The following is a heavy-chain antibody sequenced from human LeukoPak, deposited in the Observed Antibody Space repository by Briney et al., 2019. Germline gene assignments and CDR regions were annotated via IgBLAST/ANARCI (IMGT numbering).Heavy chain of an antibody. CDR1: GGTFSSYA. CDR2: IIPIFGTA. D-gene: IGHD3-10*01. Sequence: SVKVSCKASGGTFSSYAISWVRQAPGQGLEWMGGIIPIFGTANYAQKFQGRVTITADKSTSTAYMERSSLRSEDTAVYYCARDKKVRGVRFFDYWGQGTLVTVSS. V-gene: IGHV1-69*06. CDR3: ARDKKVRGVRFFDY. J-gene: IGHJ4*02.